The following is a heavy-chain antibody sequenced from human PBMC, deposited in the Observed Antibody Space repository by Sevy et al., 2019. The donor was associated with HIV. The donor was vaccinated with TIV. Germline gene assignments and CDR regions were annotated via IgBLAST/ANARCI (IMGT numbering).Heavy chain of an antibody. D-gene: IGHD2-8*01. CDR1: GGSVSSGSYY. J-gene: IGHJ4*02. CDR2: IYYSGST. Sequence: SETLSLTCTVSGGSVSSGSYYWSWIRQPPGKGLEWIGYIYYSGSTNYNPSLKSRVTISVDTSKNQFSLKLSSVTAADTAVYYCARDKWGYCTNGVRQKWFDYRGQGTLVTVSS. V-gene: IGHV4-61*01. CDR3: ARDKWGYCTNGVRQKWFDY.